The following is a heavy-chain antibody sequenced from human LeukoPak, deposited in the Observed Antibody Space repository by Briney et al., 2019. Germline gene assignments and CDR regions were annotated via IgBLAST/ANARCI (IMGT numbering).Heavy chain of an antibody. Sequence: PSETLSLTFSVSGDSISSSEDFWSWIRQPPGKGLEWIGYIHYSGTAYYKPSLKSRVTMSVDTSKNHFSLKMSSVTAADTAVYYCARPGLTGHDALDIWGQGTMVTVSS. CDR3: ARPGLTGHDALDI. CDR1: GDSISSSEDF. CDR2: IHYSGTA. V-gene: IGHV4-30-4*08. J-gene: IGHJ3*02. D-gene: IGHD7-27*01.